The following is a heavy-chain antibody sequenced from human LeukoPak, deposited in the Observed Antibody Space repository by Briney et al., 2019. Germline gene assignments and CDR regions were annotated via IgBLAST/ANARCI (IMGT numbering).Heavy chain of an antibody. CDR2: ISSSSSYI. D-gene: IGHD2-2*01. Sequence: PGGSLRLSCAASGFTFSSYSMNWVRQAPGKGLEWVSSISSSSSYIYYADSVKGRSTISGDNAKNSLYLQMNSLRAEDTAVYYCASHLYCSSTSCPDYWGQGTLVTVSS. CDR1: GFTFSSYS. CDR3: ASHLYCSSTSCPDY. V-gene: IGHV3-21*01. J-gene: IGHJ4*02.